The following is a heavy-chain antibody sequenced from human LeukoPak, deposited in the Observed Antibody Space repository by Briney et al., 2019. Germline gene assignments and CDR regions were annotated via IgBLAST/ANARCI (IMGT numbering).Heavy chain of an antibody. CDR1: GFTFSSYA. CDR3: AKCDYGSRYYYMDV. J-gene: IGHJ6*03. V-gene: IGHV3-23*01. D-gene: IGHD3-10*01. CDR2: ISGSGGST. Sequence: GGSLRLSCAASGFTFSSYAMSWVRQAPGKGLEWVSAISGSGGSTYYADSVKGQFTISRDNSKNTLYLQMNSLRAEDTAVYYCAKCDYGSRYYYMDVWGKGTTVTVSS.